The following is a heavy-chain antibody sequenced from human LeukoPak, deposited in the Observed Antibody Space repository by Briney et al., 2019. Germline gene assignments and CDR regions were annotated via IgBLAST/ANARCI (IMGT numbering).Heavy chain of an antibody. D-gene: IGHD3-16*01. CDR2: IYHSGST. J-gene: IGHJ3*02. CDR1: GGSISSGGYY. Sequence: PSQTLSLTCTVSGGSISSGGYYWSWIRQPPGKGLEWIGYIYHSGSTYYNPSLKSRVTISVDRSKNQFSLKLSSVTAADTAVYYCARDLEGGEGAFDIWGQGTMVTVSS. CDR3: ARDLEGGEGAFDI. V-gene: IGHV4-30-2*01.